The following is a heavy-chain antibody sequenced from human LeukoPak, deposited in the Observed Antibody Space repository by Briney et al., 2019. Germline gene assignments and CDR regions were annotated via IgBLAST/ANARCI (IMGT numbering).Heavy chain of an antibody. J-gene: IGHJ6*02. V-gene: IGHV4-59*01. CDR2: IYSSGST. Sequence: PSETLSLTCTVSGGSISSYYWSWIRQPPGKGLEWIGYIYSSGSTNYNPSLKSRVTISVDASKNQFSLKLRSVTAADTAVYYCARDRQWLTSGESYYYGMDVWGQGTTVTVSS. CDR3: ARDRQWLTSGESYYYGMDV. D-gene: IGHD6-19*01. CDR1: GGSISSYY.